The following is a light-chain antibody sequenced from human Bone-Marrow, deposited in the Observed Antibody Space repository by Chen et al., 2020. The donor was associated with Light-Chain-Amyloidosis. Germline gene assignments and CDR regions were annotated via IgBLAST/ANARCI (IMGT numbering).Light chain of an antibody. Sequence: EIVLTQSPVTLSSSPGEGANLSCRASQTIRSNYLTWYQQKFGQAPRLLIYGSSSRATAIPDRFTGSGSGTDFTLTINRLEPEDFAMYYCQQYGTSPLTFGGGIKVEIK. V-gene: IGKV3-20*01. J-gene: IGKJ4*01. CDR3: QQYGTSPLT. CDR1: QTIRSNY. CDR2: GSS.